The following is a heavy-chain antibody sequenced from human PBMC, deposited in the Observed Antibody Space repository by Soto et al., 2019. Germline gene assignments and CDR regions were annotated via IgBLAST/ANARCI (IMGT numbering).Heavy chain of an antibody. D-gene: IGHD4-17*01. J-gene: IGHJ6*02. V-gene: IGHV3-9*03. CDR3: AKDLNLYGDYSYYYYLDV. CDR2: ISWNSGSI. CDR1: GFTFDDYA. Sequence: GGSLRLSCAASGFTFDDYAMHWVRQAPGKGLEWVSGISWNSGSIAYADSVKGRFTISRDNAKNSLYLQMNSLRAEDMALYYCAKDLNLYGDYSYYYYLDVWGQGTTVTVSS.